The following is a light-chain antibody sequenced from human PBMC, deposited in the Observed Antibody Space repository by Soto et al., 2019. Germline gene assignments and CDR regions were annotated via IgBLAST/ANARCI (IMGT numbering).Light chain of an antibody. CDR3: SSYTTRSTLV. CDR2: EVS. Sequence: QSVLTQPASVSGSPGQSISISCTGTSSDVGGYNFVSWYQQHPGKAPKLMIYEVSARPSGISNRFSGSKSGNTASLTISRLQAEDEADYYCSSYTTRSTLVFGGGTKVTVL. J-gene: IGLJ2*01. CDR1: SSDVGGYNF. V-gene: IGLV2-14*01.